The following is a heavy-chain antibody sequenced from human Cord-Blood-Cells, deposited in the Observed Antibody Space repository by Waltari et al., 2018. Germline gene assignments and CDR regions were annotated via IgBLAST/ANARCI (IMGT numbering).Heavy chain of an antibody. CDR3: ARVRITFGGDPKGDAFDI. J-gene: IGHJ3*02. D-gene: IGHD3-16*01. CDR2: IEYSGTT. V-gene: IGHV4-59*01. CDR1: GGSLSSYY. Sequence: VQLQESGPGLVKLSETLSLTCTVSGGSLSSYYWRWFRQPPGKGLEWIGYIEYSGTTDDNPSRKSRVTISVDTSKSQFSLKLSSVTAADTAVYYCARVRITFGGDPKGDAFDIWGQGTMVTVSS.